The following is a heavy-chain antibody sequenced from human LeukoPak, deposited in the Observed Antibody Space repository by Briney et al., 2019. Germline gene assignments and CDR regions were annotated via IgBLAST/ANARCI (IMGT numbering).Heavy chain of an antibody. CDR1: GFTFSSYG. CDR3: ARGVSGYCSSTSCYDFGMDV. CDR2: ISYDGSNK. V-gene: IGHV3-30*03. Sequence: AGGSLRLSCAASGFTFSSYGMHWVRQAPGKGLEWVAVISYDGSNKYYADSVKGRFTISRGNSKNTLYLQMNSLRAEDTAVYYCARGVSGYCSSTSCYDFGMDVWGQGATVTVSS. D-gene: IGHD2-2*01. J-gene: IGHJ6*02.